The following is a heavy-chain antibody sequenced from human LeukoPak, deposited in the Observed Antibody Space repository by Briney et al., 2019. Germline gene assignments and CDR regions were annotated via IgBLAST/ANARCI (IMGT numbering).Heavy chain of an antibody. CDR2: ISSSGNTI. Sequence: PGGSLRLSCAASGFTFSRHGMHWVRQAPGKGLEWLSYISSSGNTIYYADYLKGRFTISRDNAKNSLYLQMNSLRDEDTAEYYCARDYGDPQNPYYYYGMDVWGQGTTVTVSS. D-gene: IGHD4-17*01. CDR3: ARDYGDPQNPYYYYGMDV. V-gene: IGHV3-48*02. J-gene: IGHJ6*02. CDR1: GFTFSRHG.